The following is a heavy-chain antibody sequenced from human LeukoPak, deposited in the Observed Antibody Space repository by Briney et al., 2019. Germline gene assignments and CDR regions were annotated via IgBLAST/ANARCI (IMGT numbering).Heavy chain of an antibody. J-gene: IGHJ4*02. CDR3: ASTSYYDILTGYYNFDY. D-gene: IGHD3-9*01. Sequence: SETLSLTCTVSGDSISSYYWSWIRQPPGKGLEWIGYVFYTGTTNYNPSLKSRVTISVDTSKNQFSLKLSSVTAADTAVYYCASTSYYDILTGYYNFDYWGQGTLVTVSS. CDR2: VFYTGTT. CDR1: GDSISSYY. V-gene: IGHV4-59*01.